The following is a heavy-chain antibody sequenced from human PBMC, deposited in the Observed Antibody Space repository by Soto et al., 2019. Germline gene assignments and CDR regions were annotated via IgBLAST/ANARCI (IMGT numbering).Heavy chain of an antibody. CDR3: ARGICLIMAAPGY. V-gene: IGHV1-18*04. CDR1: GYTFTSYG. Sequence: ASLTVSCTASGYTFTSYGISCVRPAPGQGLEWMGWISAYNGNTNYAQNLQCRVTMATDTSTSTAYMELTSRRSDDTAMYYGARGICLIMAAPGYWGEGTRVSVSA. J-gene: IGHJ4*02. D-gene: IGHD5-12*01. CDR2: ISAYNGNT.